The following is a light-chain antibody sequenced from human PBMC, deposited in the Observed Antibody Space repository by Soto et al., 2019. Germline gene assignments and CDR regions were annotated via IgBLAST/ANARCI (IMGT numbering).Light chain of an antibody. J-gene: IGKJ2*01. CDR1: QKVTSSY. CDR3: QQYNSSPRMYT. V-gene: IGKV3-20*01. Sequence: EIVLTQSPGTLSLSPGERAILSCRARQKVTSSYLAWYQLKPGQAPRLLIYGASNRATDIPDRFSGSGSGTDFTLTISRLEPEDFAVYYCQQYNSSPRMYTFGQGTKLEIK. CDR2: GAS.